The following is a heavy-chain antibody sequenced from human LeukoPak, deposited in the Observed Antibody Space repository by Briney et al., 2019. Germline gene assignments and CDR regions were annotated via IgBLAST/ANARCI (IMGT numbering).Heavy chain of an antibody. J-gene: IGHJ4*02. CDR2: ISAYNGNT. CDR1: GYTFTSYG. CDR3: ASTAPALGYCSGGSCYSGFDY. V-gene: IGHV1-18*01. Sequence: VASVKVTCKASGYTFTSYGISWVRQAPGQGLEWMGWISAYNGNTNYAQKLQGRVTMTTDTSTSTAYMELSSLRSEDTAVYYCASTAPALGYCSGGSCYSGFDYWGQGTLVTVSS. D-gene: IGHD2-15*01.